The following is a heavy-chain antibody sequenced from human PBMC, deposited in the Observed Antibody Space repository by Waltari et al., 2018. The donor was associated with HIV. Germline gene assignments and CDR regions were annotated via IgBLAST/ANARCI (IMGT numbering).Heavy chain of an antibody. CDR1: GFSFSIYA. CDR2: ISGSGDNR. Sequence: EVQLLESGGGLVQPGGSLRLSCIASGFSFSIYAMNWVRQAPGKGLEWVSGISGSGDNRYYADSVKGRFTISRDNSKNKVFLQMKSLRPEDTAFYYCTKDPVTAVGNINWFDPWGQGTLVTVSS. J-gene: IGHJ5*02. CDR3: TKDPVTAVGNINWFDP. V-gene: IGHV3-23*01. D-gene: IGHD6-13*01.